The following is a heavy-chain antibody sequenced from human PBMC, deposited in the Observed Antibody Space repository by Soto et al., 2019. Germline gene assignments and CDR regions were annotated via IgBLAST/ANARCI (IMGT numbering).Heavy chain of an antibody. V-gene: IGHV3-74*01. CDR2: INTDGSET. J-gene: IGHJ4*02. CDR1: GFTFSSNW. Sequence: GSLRLSCAASGFTFSSNWMHWVRRVPGRGLVWVSRINTDGSETNYEDSVEGRFTISRDNAKNRLYLQMNSLRGEDTAVYYCARDGEGFWGQGTLVTVSS. CDR3: ARDGEGF. D-gene: IGHD2-21*01.